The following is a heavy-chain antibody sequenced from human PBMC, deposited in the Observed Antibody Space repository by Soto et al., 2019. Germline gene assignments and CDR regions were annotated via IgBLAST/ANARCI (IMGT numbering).Heavy chain of an antibody. CDR2: LYSGGAT. Sequence: PGGSRRLSCAASGLIVSSNYMTWVRQAPGKGLEWVSLLYSGGATHYAASVKGRFTISSHSSQNTLFLQMNSLRTEDTATYYCVRGRYGSEIHWGQGTKVTVS. CDR3: VRGRYGSEIH. J-gene: IGHJ4*02. D-gene: IGHD3-10*01. V-gene: IGHV3-53*04. CDR1: GLIVSSNY.